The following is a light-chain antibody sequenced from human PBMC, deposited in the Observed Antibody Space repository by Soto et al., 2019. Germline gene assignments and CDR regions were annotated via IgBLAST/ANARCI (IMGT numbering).Light chain of an antibody. J-gene: IGKJ4*01. V-gene: IGKV1-17*01. Sequence: DIQMTQSPSSLSSPVGGRVTITCRASQGIRRDLGWYQQKPGKAPTRLIYAVSSLHRGVPSRFSGSGSGTEITLTISSLQPEDSATYYCLQHNSYPLTFGGGTKVEIK. CDR3: LQHNSYPLT. CDR1: QGIRRD. CDR2: AVS.